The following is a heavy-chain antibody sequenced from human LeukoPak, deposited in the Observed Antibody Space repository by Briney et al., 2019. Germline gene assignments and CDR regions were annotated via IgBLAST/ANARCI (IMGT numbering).Heavy chain of an antibody. D-gene: IGHD3-10*01. CDR2: INPDSGGT. J-gene: IGHJ4*02. V-gene: IGHV1-2*02. CDR3: ARDFRFSPGSYDLTMDY. CDR1: GYTFTGYY. Sequence: GASVKVSCKASGYTFTGYYMHWVRQAPGQGLEWMGWINPDSGGTNYAQKFQGRVTMTRDTSISTAYMELSRLTSDDTAVYYCARDFRFSPGSYDLTMDYWGQGTLVTVSS.